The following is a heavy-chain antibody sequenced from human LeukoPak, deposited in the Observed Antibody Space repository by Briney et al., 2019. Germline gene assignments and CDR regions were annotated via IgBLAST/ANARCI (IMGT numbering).Heavy chain of an antibody. J-gene: IGHJ4*02. CDR3: ARIPGDRPDD. V-gene: IGHV4-59*01. CDR1: GASMTSYY. D-gene: IGHD7-27*01. CDR2: VYFGERT. Sequence: QVQLQESGPGLVKPSETLSLTCTVSGASMTSYYWTWIRQPPGKGLEWVGYVYFGERTNYNPSLKSRATISIDTSKKQFSLNLKSVTAADTAVYYCARIPGDRPDDWGQGTLVTVS.